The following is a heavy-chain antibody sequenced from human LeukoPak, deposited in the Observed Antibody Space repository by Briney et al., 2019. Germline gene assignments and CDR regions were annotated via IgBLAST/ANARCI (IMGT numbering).Heavy chain of an antibody. D-gene: IGHD3-16*01. Sequence: SETLSLTCSVSGASISTYSWTWIRQPPGKELEWIGCISYTGSLNYNPSLKSRVTISVDTSTNQFSLKLNPVTAADTAVYYCAKVAFGGVFDYWGQGALATVSS. J-gene: IGHJ4*02. CDR3: AKVAFGGVFDY. CDR1: GASISTYS. CDR2: ISYTGSL. V-gene: IGHV4-59*01.